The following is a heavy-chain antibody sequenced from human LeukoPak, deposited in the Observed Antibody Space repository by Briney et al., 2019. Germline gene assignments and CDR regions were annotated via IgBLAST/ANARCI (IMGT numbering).Heavy chain of an antibody. V-gene: IGHV4-34*01. CDR2: INHSGST. CDR1: GGSFSGYY. D-gene: IGHD3-16*01. CDR3: ASVITYYYYYGMDV. J-gene: IGHJ6*02. Sequence: SETLSLTCAVYGGSFSGYYWSWIRQPPGKGLEWIGEINHSGSTNYNPSLKSRVTISVDTSKNQFSLKLSSVTAADTAVYYCASVITYYYYYGMDVWGQGTTVTVSS.